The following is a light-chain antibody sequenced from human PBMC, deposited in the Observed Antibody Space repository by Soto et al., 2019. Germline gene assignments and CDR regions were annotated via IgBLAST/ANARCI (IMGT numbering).Light chain of an antibody. J-gene: IGLJ1*01. Sequence: QSALAQPASVSGSPGQSITISCTGTSSDVGGYNYVSWYQHHPGKAPKLIIYDVSNRPSGVSIRFSGSKSDNTASLTISGLQPEDEADYHCSSYTTSNTRQTVFGTGTKVTVL. CDR1: SSDVGGYNY. V-gene: IGLV2-14*03. CDR3: SSYTTSNTRQTV. CDR2: DVS.